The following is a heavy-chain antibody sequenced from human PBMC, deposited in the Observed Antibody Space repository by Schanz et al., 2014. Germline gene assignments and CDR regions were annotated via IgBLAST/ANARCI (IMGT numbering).Heavy chain of an antibody. D-gene: IGHD3-9*01. CDR2: MSYDGSIK. CDR1: GFTFSSYG. Sequence: QVQLVESGGGVVQPGRSLRLSCAASGFTFSSYGMHWVRQAPGKGLEWVAAMSYDGSIKYYGDSVKGRFTISRDNSKNTLYLHMNTLRSDDTAVYYCAKAEYDILTDSYSRLDPWGQGTLVTVSS. CDR3: AKAEYDILTDSYSRLDP. V-gene: IGHV3-30*18. J-gene: IGHJ5*02.